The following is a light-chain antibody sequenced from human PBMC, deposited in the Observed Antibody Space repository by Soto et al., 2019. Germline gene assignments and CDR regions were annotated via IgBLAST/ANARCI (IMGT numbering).Light chain of an antibody. V-gene: IGLV2-14*01. CDR2: DVS. CDR3: SSYTSSSRV. Sequence: QSALTQPASVSGSPGQSITISCTGTGSDVGGYNYVSWYQQHPGKAPKLMIYDVSNRPSGVSNRFSGSKSGNTASLTISGLQAEDEADYYCSSYTSSSRVFGTGTKLTVL. CDR1: GSDVGGYNY. J-gene: IGLJ1*01.